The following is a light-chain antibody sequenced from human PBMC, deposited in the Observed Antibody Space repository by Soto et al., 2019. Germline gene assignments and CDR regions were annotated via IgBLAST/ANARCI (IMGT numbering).Light chain of an antibody. CDR3: QQYDDWPLT. Sequence: EIVMTQSPATLSVSPGEGATLSCRASQSVSTDLAWYQQKPGQTPRLLIHGVSTRATGTPARFSGSGSVTEFTLTISSLQSEDFAVYYCQQYDDWPLTFGGGTKVDIK. J-gene: IGKJ4*01. V-gene: IGKV3-15*01. CDR2: GVS. CDR1: QSVSTD.